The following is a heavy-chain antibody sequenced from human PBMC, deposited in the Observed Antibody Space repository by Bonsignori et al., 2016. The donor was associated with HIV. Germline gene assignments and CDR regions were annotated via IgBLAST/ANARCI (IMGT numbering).Heavy chain of an antibody. CDR2: IYPGDSDT. V-gene: IGHV5-51*01. D-gene: IGHD1-14*01. J-gene: IGHJ4*02. CDR3: ARPHNRNWFYFDS. Sequence: VRQMPGKGLEWMGIIYPGDSDTRYSPSFQGQVTISADESITTAYLQWSSLKASDTAMYYCARPHNRNWFYFDSWGQGTLVTVSS.